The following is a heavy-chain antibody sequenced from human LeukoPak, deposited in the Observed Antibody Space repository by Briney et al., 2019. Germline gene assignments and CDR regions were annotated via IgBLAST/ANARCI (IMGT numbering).Heavy chain of an antibody. CDR2: INWNGGST. D-gene: IGHD6-6*01. CDR3: ASGQRAARYYYMDV. V-gene: IGHV3-20*04. CDR1: GFTFDDYG. Sequence: GGSLRLSCAASGFTFDDYGMSWVRQAPGKGLEWVSGINWNGGSTGYADSVKGRFTISRDNAKNSLYLQMNSLRAEDTALYYCASGQRAARYYYMDVWGKGTTVTVSS. J-gene: IGHJ6*03.